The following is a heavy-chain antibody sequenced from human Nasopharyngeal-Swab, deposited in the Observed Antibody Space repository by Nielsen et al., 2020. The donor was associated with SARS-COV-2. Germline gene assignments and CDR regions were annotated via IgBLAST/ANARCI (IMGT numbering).Heavy chain of an antibody. CDR1: GFTFSSYG. J-gene: IGHJ4*02. V-gene: IGHV3-30*18. CDR2: ISYDGSNK. CDR3: AKLRSIAAAGREDY. Sequence: GESLKISCAASGFTFSSYGMHWVRQAPGKGLEWVAVISYDGSNKYYADSVKGRSTISRDNSKNTLYLQMNSLRAEDTAVYYCAKLRSIAAAGREDYWGQGTLVTVSS. D-gene: IGHD6-13*01.